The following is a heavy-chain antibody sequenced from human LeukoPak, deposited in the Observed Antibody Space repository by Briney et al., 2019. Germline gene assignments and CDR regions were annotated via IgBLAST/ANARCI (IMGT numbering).Heavy chain of an antibody. Sequence: GESLKISCKGPGFRFTSYWISWVRPMPGKGVEWMGRIDPSDSYTNYSPSFQGHVTISADKSSSTAYLQWSSLKASDTAMYYCARRSGSGSYADYWGQGTLVTVSS. CDR3: ARRSGSGSYADY. J-gene: IGHJ4*02. CDR1: GFRFTSYW. V-gene: IGHV5-10-1*01. CDR2: IDPSDSYT. D-gene: IGHD1-26*01.